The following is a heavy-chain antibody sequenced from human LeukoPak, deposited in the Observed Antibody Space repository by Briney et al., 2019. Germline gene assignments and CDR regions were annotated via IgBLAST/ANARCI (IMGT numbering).Heavy chain of an antibody. Sequence: GGSLRLSCAASGFTFSDHYMDWVRQAPGKGLEWVSAISGSGGSTYYADSVKGRFTISRDNSKNTLYLQMNSLRAEDTAVYYCAKEMQGRGYYYDSSGYYSYWGQGTLVTVSS. V-gene: IGHV3-23*01. D-gene: IGHD3-22*01. CDR2: ISGSGGST. J-gene: IGHJ4*02. CDR1: GFTFSDHY. CDR3: AKEMQGRGYYYDSSGYYSY.